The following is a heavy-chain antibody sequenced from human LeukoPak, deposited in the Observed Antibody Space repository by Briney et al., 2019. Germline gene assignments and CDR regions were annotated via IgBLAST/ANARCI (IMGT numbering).Heavy chain of an antibody. J-gene: IGHJ4*02. CDR2: IYSGGSK. D-gene: IGHD2-21*01. CDR3: TRALTRLWYFDY. CDR1: GFTVSGNY. Sequence: PGGSLRLSCAASGFTVSGNYMSWVRQAPGKGLEWVSVIYSGGSKYYADSVKGRFTISRDNSKNTLYLEMNSLRVEDTAVYYCTRALTRLWYFDYWGQGTLVTVSS. V-gene: IGHV3-66*01.